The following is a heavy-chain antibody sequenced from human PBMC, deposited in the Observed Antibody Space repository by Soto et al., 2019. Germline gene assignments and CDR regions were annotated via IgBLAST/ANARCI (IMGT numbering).Heavy chain of an antibody. CDR3: AKGSIEYSAAVDN. CDR1: GFSFSSYA. J-gene: IGHJ4*02. D-gene: IGHD5-12*01. CDR2: ISARGGSS. Sequence: EVQLLESGGGLVQPGGSLRLSCAASGFSFSSYAMVWVRQAPGKGLEWVSVISARGGSSYFADSVKGRFTSSRDNSKNVLSLEMNSLRAEDTAIYFCAKGSIEYSAAVDNWGQGTLVLVSS. V-gene: IGHV3-23*01.